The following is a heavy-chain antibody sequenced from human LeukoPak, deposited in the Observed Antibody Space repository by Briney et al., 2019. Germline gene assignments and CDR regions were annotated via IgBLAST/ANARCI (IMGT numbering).Heavy chain of an antibody. Sequence: SQALSLTCAVSGGSISSGGYSWSWIRQPPGKGLEWIGYIYHSGSTYYNPSLKSRVTISVDRSKNQFSLKLSSVTAADTAVYYCARGDAFDIWGQGTMVTVSS. CDR1: GGSISSGGYS. CDR2: IYHSGST. J-gene: IGHJ3*02. CDR3: ARGDAFDI. V-gene: IGHV4-30-2*01.